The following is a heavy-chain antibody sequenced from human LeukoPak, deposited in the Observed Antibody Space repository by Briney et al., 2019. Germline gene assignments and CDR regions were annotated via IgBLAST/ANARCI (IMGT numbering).Heavy chain of an antibody. D-gene: IGHD6-19*01. V-gene: IGHV3-30*03. CDR2: ISYDGSNK. CDR3: ATNGPGIAVAGYVDY. CDR1: GFTFRNYG. Sequence: GGSLRLSCAASGFTFRNYGMHWVRQAPGKGLDWVAVISYDGSNKYYADSVKGRFTISRDNSKNTLYLQMNSLRAEDTAVYYCATNGPGIAVAGYVDYWGQGTLVTVSS. J-gene: IGHJ4*02.